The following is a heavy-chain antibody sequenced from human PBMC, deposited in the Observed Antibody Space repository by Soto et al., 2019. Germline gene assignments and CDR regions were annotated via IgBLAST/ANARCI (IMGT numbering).Heavy chain of an antibody. CDR3: AASRSGSGSYYTRYYYYYYGMDV. J-gene: IGHJ6*02. V-gene: IGHV1-58*01. CDR2: IVVGSGNT. Sequence: SVKVSCKASGFTFTSSAVQWVRQARGQRLEWIGWIVVGSGNTNYAQKFQERVTITRDMTTSTAYMELSSLRSEDTAVYYCAASRSGSGSYYTRYYYYYYGMDVWGQGTTVTVSS. D-gene: IGHD3-10*01. CDR1: GFTFTSSA.